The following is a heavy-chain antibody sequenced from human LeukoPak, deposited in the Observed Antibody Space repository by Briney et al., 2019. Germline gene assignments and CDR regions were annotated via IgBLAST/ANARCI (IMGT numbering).Heavy chain of an antibody. CDR2: INNSGGNT. CDR3: AKSGYNRFDY. Sequence: GGSLRLSCVASGFTFSSYGMNWVRQAPGKGLEWVSTINNSGGNTYYVDSVKGRFTISRDNSKNTLYLQMNSLRAEDTAVYYCAKSGYNRFDYWGQGTLVTVSS. J-gene: IGHJ4*02. CDR1: GFTFSSYG. V-gene: IGHV3-23*01. D-gene: IGHD5-24*01.